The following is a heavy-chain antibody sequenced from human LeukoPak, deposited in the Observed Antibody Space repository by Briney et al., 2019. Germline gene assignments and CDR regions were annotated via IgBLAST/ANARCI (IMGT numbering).Heavy chain of an antibody. D-gene: IGHD4/OR15-4a*01. CDR2: INSDGSST. CDR1: GFTFSSYW. CDR3: ARDDAFGANDN. V-gene: IGHV3-74*01. Sequence: PGGSLRLSRAASGFTFSSYWMHWVRQAPGKGLVWVSRINSDGSSTSYADSVKGRFTISRDNAKNTLYLQTNSLRAEDTAVYYCARDDAFGANDNWGQGTLVTVSS. J-gene: IGHJ4*02.